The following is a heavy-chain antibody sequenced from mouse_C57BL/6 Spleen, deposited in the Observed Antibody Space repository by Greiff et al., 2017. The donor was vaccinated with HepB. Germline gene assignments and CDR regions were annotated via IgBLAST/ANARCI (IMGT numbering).Heavy chain of an antibody. J-gene: IGHJ4*01. V-gene: IGHV1-72*01. Sequence: QVQLQQPGAELVKPGASVKLSCKASGYTFTSYWMHWVKQRAGPGLEWIGRIDPNSGGTKYNEKFKSKATLTVDKPASTAYMKRSSLKTEDSAVYYCAMDYDYHYYYAMDYWGQGTSVTVSS. CDR3: AMDYDYHYYYAMDY. D-gene: IGHD2-4*01. CDR1: GYTFTSYW. CDR2: IDPNSGGT.